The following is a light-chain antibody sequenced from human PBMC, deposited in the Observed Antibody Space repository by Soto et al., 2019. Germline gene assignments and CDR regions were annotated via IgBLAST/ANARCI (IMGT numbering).Light chain of an antibody. Sequence: QSVLTQPPSASGTPGQRVTVSCSGSRSNIGSNTVNWYQQFPGTAPKLLIYSSNQRPSGVTDRFSGSKSGTSASLAISGLQSEDEADYYCAAWDDSLSGPVFGGGTLLTVL. CDR2: SSN. V-gene: IGLV1-44*01. CDR1: RSNIGSNT. CDR3: AAWDDSLSGPV. J-gene: IGLJ2*01.